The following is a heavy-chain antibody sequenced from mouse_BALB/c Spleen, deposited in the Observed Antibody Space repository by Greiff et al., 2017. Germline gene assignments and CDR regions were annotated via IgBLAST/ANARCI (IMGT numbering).Heavy chain of an antibody. D-gene: IGHD1-1*01. CDR3: ARDRDYYGSSYTDY. V-gene: IGHV7-3*02. J-gene: IGHJ2*01. CDR1: GFTFTDYY. CDR2: IRNKANGYTT. Sequence: EVKLVESGGGLVQPGGSLRLSCATSGFTFTDYYMSWVRQPPGKALEWLGFIRNKANGYTTEYSASVKGRFTISRDNSQSILYLQMNTLRAEDSATYYCARDRDYYGSSYTDYWGQGTTRTVSS.